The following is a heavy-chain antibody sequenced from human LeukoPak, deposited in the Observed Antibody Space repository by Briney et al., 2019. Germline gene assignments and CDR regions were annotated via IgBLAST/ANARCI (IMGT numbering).Heavy chain of an antibody. J-gene: IGHJ4*02. D-gene: IGHD4-17*01. CDR2: IYWNDDN. CDR3: AHYGDYRFLYYFDY. V-gene: IGHV2-5*01. CDR1: GCSLSTSGVG. Sequence: ESGPTLVKPTQTLTLTCTFSGCSLSTSGVGVGWIRQPPGKALEWLALIYWNDDNRYSPSLKTKLTITKDTSKNQVVLTMTKMDPVDTATYYCAHYGDYRFLYYFDYWGQGTLVTVSS.